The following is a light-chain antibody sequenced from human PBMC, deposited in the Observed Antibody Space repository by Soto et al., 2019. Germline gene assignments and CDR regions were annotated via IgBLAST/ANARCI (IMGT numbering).Light chain of an antibody. CDR1: SSDVGGYNY. CDR3: SSYTSSTTRVV. CDR2: DVS. V-gene: IGLV2-14*01. J-gene: IGLJ2*01. Sequence: QSVLTQPASVSGSPGQSITISCTGNSSDVGGYNYVSWYQQHPGKAPKLMIYDVSNRPSGVSDRFSGSKSGNTASLTISGLQAEDEADYYCSSYTSSTTRVVFGEGTKLTVL.